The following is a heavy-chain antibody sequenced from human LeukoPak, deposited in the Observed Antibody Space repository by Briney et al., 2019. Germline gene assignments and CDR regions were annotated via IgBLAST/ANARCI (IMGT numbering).Heavy chain of an antibody. CDR3: ARVCGSYYCVDY. V-gene: IGHV4-38-2*02. CDR2: IYHSGST. CDR1: GYSISSGYY. Sequence: PSETLSLTCTVSGYSISSGYYWGWIRQPPGKGLEWIGSIYHSGSTYYNPSLKSRVTISVDTSKNQFSLKLSSVTAADTAVYYCARVCGSYYCVDYWGQGTLVTVSS. J-gene: IGHJ4*02. D-gene: IGHD1-26*01.